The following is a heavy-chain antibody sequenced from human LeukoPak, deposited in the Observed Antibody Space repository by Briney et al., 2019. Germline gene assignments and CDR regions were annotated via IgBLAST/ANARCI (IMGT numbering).Heavy chain of an antibody. D-gene: IGHD3-16*01. J-gene: IGHJ4*02. CDR1: GFIISSNY. Sequence: GGSLRLSCAASGFIISSNYMTWVRQAPGKGLEWVSVIYSGGDTYYADSVKGRFTISRDNSKNTLYLQMNSLRADDTAVYYCARAYDYLWGSYESWGQGTLVTVSS. CDR3: ARAYDYLWGSYES. CDR2: IYSGGDT. V-gene: IGHV3-66*01.